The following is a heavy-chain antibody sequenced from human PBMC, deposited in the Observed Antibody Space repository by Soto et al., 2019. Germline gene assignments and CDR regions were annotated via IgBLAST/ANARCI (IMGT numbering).Heavy chain of an antibody. CDR1: GFSLSTSGVG. V-gene: IGHV2-5*02. D-gene: IGHD2-15*01. J-gene: IGHJ4*02. CDR2: IYWDDDK. Sequence: GSGPTLVNPTQTLTLTCTFSGFSLSTSGVGVGWIRQPPGKALEWLALIYWDDDKRYSPSLKSRLTITKDTSKNQVVLTMTNMDPVDTATYYCAHGIGYCSGGSCYVFDYWGQGTLVTVSS. CDR3: AHGIGYCSGGSCYVFDY.